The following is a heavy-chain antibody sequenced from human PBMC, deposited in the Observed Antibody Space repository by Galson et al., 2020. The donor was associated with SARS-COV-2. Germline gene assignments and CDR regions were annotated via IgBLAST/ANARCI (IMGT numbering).Heavy chain of an antibody. CDR1: GDSISTHMW. Sequence: SETLSLTCAVSGDSISTHMWWSRFCSSPGKGLERIADVPHRGSTNYDPSLKSRVTISLDKSNNQFSLNLRSVTAADTAVYYCTRGDTVTTSGNWFDPWGQGTLVTVSS. CDR3: TRGDTVTTSGNWFDP. D-gene: IGHD4-4*01. V-gene: IGHV4-4*02. J-gene: IGHJ5*02. CDR2: VPHRGST.